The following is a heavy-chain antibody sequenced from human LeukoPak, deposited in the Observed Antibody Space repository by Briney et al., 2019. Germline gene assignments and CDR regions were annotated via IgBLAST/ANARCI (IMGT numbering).Heavy chain of an antibody. D-gene: IGHD3-16*02. CDR2: IIPIFGTA. V-gene: IGHV1-69*05. J-gene: IGHJ4*02. Sequence: ASVKVSCKASGGTFSSYAISWVRQAPGQGLEWMGRIIPIFGTANYAQKFQGRVTITTDESTSTAYMELSSLRSEDTAVYYCAREVDYDYVWGSYRYNPPLDYWGQGTLVTASS. CDR1: GGTFSSYA. CDR3: AREVDYDYVWGSYRYNPPLDY.